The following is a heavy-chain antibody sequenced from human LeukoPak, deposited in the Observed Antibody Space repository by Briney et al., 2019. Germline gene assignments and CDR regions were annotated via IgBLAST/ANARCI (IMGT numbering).Heavy chain of an antibody. V-gene: IGHV3-7*01. Sequence: GGSLRLSCAASGFTFSDFWMTWARQAPGKGLEWVANIKQDGSEKYYVDSVKGRFTISRDNAKNSLYLQMNSLRAEDTAVYYCASPNCGGDCYAFDIWGQGTMVTVSS. CDR2: IKQDGSEK. CDR1: GFTFSDFW. CDR3: ASPNCGGDCYAFDI. J-gene: IGHJ3*02. D-gene: IGHD2-21*02.